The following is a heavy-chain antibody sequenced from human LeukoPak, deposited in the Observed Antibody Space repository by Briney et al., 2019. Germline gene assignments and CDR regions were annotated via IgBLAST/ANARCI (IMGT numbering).Heavy chain of an antibody. D-gene: IGHD3-3*01. CDR3: AKDWLITIFGVVTSPFDY. V-gene: IGHV3-23*01. CDR1: GFTFSCYA. CDR2: ISGSGGST. Sequence: GGSLRLSCAASGFTFSCYAMSWVRQAPGKGLEWVSAISGSGGSTYYADSVKGRFTISRDNSKNTLYLQMNSLRAEDTAVYYCAKDWLITIFGVVTSPFDYWGQGTLVTVSS. J-gene: IGHJ4*02.